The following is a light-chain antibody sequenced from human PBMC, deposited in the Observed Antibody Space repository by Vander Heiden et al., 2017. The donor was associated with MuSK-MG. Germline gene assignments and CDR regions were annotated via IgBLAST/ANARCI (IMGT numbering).Light chain of an antibody. CDR3: SSSTPTGTLV. J-gene: IGLJ2*01. CDR2: EVT. CDR1: SPDVASFNQ. Sequence: QSALTQPPSVSGSPGQSVTLSCTGISPDVASFNQVAWYQQPPGTAPRLIIYEVTNRPAGVPDRFSGSKSGNTASLSISGHQAEDEAEYFCSSSTPTGTLVFGGGTKLTVL. V-gene: IGLV2-18*02.